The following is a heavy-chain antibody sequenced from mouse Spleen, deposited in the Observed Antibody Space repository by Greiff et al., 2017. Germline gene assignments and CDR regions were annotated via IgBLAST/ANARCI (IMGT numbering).Heavy chain of an antibody. J-gene: IGHJ3*01. D-gene: IGHD2-13*01. V-gene: IGHV2-6*01. Sequence: VQRVESGPGLVAPSQSLSITCTVSGFSLTSYGVDWVRQSPGKGLEWLGVIWGGGSTNYNSALKSRLSISKDNSKSQVFLKMNSLQTDDTAMYYCASAPLYGDPWFAYWGQGTLVTVSA. CDR3: ASAPLYGDPWFAY. CDR2: IWGGGST. CDR1: GFSLTSYG.